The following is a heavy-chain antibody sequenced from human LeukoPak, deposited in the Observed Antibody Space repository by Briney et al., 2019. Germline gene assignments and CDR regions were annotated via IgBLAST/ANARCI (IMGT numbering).Heavy chain of an antibody. J-gene: IGHJ2*01. CDR2: IHYSGST. CDR3: ARDTYGSPWYFDL. CDR1: GGSISTYY. V-gene: IGHV4-59*01. Sequence: PSETLSLTCAVYGGSISTYYWSWIRQPPGKGLEWIGHIHYSGSTNYNPSLKSRVTISVDTSKNQFSLKLSSVTAADTAVYYCARDTYGSPWYFDLWGRGTLVTVSS. D-gene: IGHD4-17*01.